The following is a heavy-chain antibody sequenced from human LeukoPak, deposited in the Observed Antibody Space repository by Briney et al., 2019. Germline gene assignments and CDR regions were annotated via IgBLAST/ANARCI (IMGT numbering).Heavy chain of an antibody. J-gene: IGHJ4*02. CDR1: GFTLSRYV. CDR2: ISVSGGSK. Sequence: GGSLRLSCAASGFTLSRYVMTWVRQAPGKGLEWVSGISVSGGSKQYADSVRGRFSISRDSSRNTLYLQMNSLRVEDTAVYYCVKASGGGTEAGWGQGTLVTVSS. CDR3: VKASGGGTEAG. V-gene: IGHV3-23*01. D-gene: IGHD6-19*01.